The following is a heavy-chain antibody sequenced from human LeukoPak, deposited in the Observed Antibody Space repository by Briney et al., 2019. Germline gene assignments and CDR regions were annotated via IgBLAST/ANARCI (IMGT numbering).Heavy chain of an antibody. J-gene: IGHJ5*02. Sequence: SGGSLRLSCAASGFTFSSYAMHWVRQAPGKGLEWVAVISYDGSNKYYADSVKGRFTVSRDNSKNIVFLQMNNLRAEDTAVYYCAKKDSGGSYNWFDPWGQGTLVTVSS. CDR2: ISYDGSNK. CDR3: AKKDSGGSYNWFDP. CDR1: GFTFSSYA. V-gene: IGHV3-30-3*02. D-gene: IGHD3-22*01.